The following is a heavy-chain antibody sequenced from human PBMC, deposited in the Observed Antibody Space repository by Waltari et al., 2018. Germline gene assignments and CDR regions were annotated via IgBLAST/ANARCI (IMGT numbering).Heavy chain of an antibody. V-gene: IGHV1-69-2*01. CDR1: GYTFMDYF. Sequence: EVELVQSGAEVKKPGATVKISCKASGYTFMDYFMHWVQQAPGKGLEWMGRIDPEDGETVYSEGFQGRGTITADTSTDTAYMELSSLTSGDTAVYYCAPLPGGSGQTFDYWGQGTLVTVSS. CDR3: APLPGGSGQTFDY. D-gene: IGHD3-10*01. CDR2: IDPEDGET. J-gene: IGHJ4*02.